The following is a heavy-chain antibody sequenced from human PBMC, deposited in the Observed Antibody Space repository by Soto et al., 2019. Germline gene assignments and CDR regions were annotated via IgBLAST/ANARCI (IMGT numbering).Heavy chain of an antibody. CDR2: IRSRANNFAT. V-gene: IGHV3-73*01. CDR3: ARGQGAAIGDYYYHGMDV. J-gene: IGHJ6*01. CDR1: GFIFSGSA. Sequence: PGGSLRLSCAASGFIFSGSAIHWVRQASGKGLECVGRIRSRANNFATSSAASVKGRFTFSRHDSKNTAYLQMNTLKPEDTAVYYCARGQGAAIGDYYYHGMDVWGQGTTVTVSS. D-gene: IGHD2-2*02.